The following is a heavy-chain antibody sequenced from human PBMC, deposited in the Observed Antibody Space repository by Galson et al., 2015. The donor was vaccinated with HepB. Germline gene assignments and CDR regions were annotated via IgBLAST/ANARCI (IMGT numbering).Heavy chain of an antibody. CDR2: IKQDGSEK. V-gene: IGHV3-7*03. J-gene: IGHJ4*02. D-gene: IGHD4-17*01. CDR3: ARGGGYGDYLARYR. CDR1: GFTFSSYW. Sequence: SLRLSCAASGFTFSSYWMSWVRQAPGKGLEWVANIKQDGSEKYYVDSVKGRFTISRDNAKNSLYLQMNSLRAEDTAVYYCARGGGYGDYLARYRWGQGTLVTVSS.